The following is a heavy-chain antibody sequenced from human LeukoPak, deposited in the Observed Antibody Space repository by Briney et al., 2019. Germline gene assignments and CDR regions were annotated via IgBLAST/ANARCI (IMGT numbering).Heavy chain of an antibody. V-gene: IGHV1-8*02. Sequence: ASVKVSCKASGYTFTSYGISWVRQATGQGLEWMGWMNPNSGNTGYAQKFQGRVTMTRNTSISTAYMELSSLRSEDTAVYYCARVLYSPYYYYYYMDVWGKGTTVTISS. CDR3: ARVLYSPYYYYYYMDV. CDR1: GYTFTSYG. CDR2: MNPNSGNT. J-gene: IGHJ6*03. D-gene: IGHD1-26*01.